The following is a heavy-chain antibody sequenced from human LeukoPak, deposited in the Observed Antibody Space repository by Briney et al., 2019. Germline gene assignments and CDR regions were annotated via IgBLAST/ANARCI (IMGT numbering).Heavy chain of an antibody. Sequence: GGSLRLSCAASGFTFSSYSMNWVRQAPGKGLEWVSSISSSSSYIYYADSVKGRFTISRDNAKNSLYLQMNSLRAEDTAVYYSARDNHIAASFDYWGQGTLVTVSS. D-gene: IGHD6-13*01. CDR1: GFTFSSYS. V-gene: IGHV3-21*01. CDR3: ARDNHIAASFDY. J-gene: IGHJ4*02. CDR2: ISSSSSYI.